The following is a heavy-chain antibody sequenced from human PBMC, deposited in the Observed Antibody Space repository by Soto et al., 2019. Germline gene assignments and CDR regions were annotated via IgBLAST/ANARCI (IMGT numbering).Heavy chain of an antibody. D-gene: IGHD2-2*01. J-gene: IGHJ5*02. CDR2: IYPGDSDT. V-gene: IGHV5-51*01. Sequence: GESLKISCKGSGYSFTNYWIGWVRQMPGKGLEWMGIIYPGDSDTRYSPSFQGQVTISADKSISTAYLQWSSLKASDTAMYYCARLIAAYCSSTSCQQTDWFDPWGQGTLVTVSS. CDR3: ARLIAAYCSSTSCQQTDWFDP. CDR1: GYSFTNYW.